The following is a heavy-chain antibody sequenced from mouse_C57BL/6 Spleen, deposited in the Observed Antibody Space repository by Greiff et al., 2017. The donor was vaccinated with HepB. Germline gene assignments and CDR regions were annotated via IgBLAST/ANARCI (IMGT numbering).Heavy chain of an antibody. CDR2: INPSTGGT. CDR3: ARRDYDHFDY. D-gene: IGHD2-4*01. V-gene: IGHV1-42*01. Sequence: VQLKESGPELVKPGASVKISCKASGYSFTGYYMNWVKQSPEKSLEWIGEINPSTGGTTYNQKFKAKATLTVDKSSSTAYMQLKSLTSEDSAVYYCARRDYDHFDYWGQGTTLTVSS. CDR1: GYSFTGYY. J-gene: IGHJ2*01.